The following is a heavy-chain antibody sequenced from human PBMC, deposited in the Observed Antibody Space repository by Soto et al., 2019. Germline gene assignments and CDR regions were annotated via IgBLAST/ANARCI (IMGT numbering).Heavy chain of an antibody. D-gene: IGHD2-15*01. Sequence: QVQLQESGPGLVKPSETLALTCTVSGGSISSYYWSWIRQPPGKGLEWFGYIYYSGSTNYNPSLKSRVTISVDTSKNQFSLKLSSVTAADTAVYYCARAGSSSAPDNWFDPGVQGTLVTVSS. CDR1: GGSISSYY. CDR3: ARAGSSSAPDNWFDP. CDR2: IYYSGST. J-gene: IGHJ5*02. V-gene: IGHV4-59*01.